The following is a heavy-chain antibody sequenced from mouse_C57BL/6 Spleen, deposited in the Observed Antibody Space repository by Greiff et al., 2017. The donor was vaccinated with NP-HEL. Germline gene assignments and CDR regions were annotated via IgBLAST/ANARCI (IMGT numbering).Heavy chain of an antibody. CDR3: ARVEDGSSLGWFAY. CDR1: GYTFTSYW. J-gene: IGHJ3*01. V-gene: IGHV1-69*01. CDR2: IDPSDSYT. D-gene: IGHD1-1*01. Sequence: VQLQQSGAELVMPGASVKLSCKASGYTFTSYWMHWVKQRPGQGLEWIGEIDPSDSYTNYNQKFKGKSTLTVDKSSSTAYMQLSSLTSEDSAVYYWARVEDGSSLGWFAYWGQGTLVTVSA.